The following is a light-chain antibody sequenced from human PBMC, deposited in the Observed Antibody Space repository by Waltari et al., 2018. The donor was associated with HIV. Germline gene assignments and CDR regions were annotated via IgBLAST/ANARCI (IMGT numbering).Light chain of an antibody. CDR1: SANIGKYV. CDR3: AVWDDSVNGYV. J-gene: IGLJ1*01. CDR2: GRD. Sequence: QSALTQPPSTSGTPGQRVTISCSGSSANIGKYVVNWFQQVPGTAPKLPVSGRDHRPSGLPDRFSGSKSVTSGALAISGLQSEDEGDYYCAVWDDSVNGYVFGTGTKVTVL. V-gene: IGLV1-44*01.